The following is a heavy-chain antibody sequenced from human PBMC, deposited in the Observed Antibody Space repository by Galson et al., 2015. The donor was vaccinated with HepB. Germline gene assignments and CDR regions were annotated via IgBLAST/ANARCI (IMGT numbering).Heavy chain of an antibody. CDR3: ARENPPDLYGSGSFRDAFDI. Sequence: SVKVSCKASGYTFTSYAMNWVRQAPGQGLEWMGWINTNTGNPTYAQGFTGRFVFSLDTSVSTAYLQISSLKAEDTAVYYCARENPPDLYGSGSFRDAFDIWGQGTMVTVSS. D-gene: IGHD3-10*01. V-gene: IGHV7-4-1*02. J-gene: IGHJ3*02. CDR2: INTNTGNP. CDR1: GYTFTSYA.